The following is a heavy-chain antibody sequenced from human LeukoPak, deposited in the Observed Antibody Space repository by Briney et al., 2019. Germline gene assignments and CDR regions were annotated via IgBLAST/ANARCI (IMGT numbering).Heavy chain of an antibody. CDR1: GGSFSGYY. V-gene: IGHV4-34*01. Sequence: SETLSLTCAVYGGSFSGYYWSWIRQPPGKGLEWIGEINHSGSTNYNPSLKSRVTISVDTSKNQFSLKLSSVTAADTAVYYCARVKGSGWYHYGMDVWGQGTTVTVSS. D-gene: IGHD6-19*01. J-gene: IGHJ6*02. CDR2: INHSGST. CDR3: ARVKGSGWYHYGMDV.